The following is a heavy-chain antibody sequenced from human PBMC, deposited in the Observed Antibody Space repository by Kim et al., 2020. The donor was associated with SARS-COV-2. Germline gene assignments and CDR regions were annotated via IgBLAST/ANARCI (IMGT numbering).Heavy chain of an antibody. CDR3: ARSGGGSYFYYGMDV. V-gene: IGHV3-30-3*01. CDR2: ISYDGSNK. Sequence: GGSLRLSCAASGFTFSSYAMHWVRQAPGKGLEWVAVISYDGSNKYYADSVKGRFTISRDNSKNTLYLQMNSLRAEDTAVYYCARSGGGSYFYYGMDVWGQGTTVTGSS. CDR1: GFTFSSYA. D-gene: IGHD1-26*01. J-gene: IGHJ6*02.